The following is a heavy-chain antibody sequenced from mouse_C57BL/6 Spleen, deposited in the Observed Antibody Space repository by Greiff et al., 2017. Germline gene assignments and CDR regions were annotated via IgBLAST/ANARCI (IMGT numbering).Heavy chain of an antibody. D-gene: IGHD1-1*01. CDR2: INYDGSST. V-gene: IGHV5-16*01. CDR1: GFTFSDYY. Sequence: EVQRVESEGGLVQPGSSMKLSCTASGFTFSDYYMAWVRQVPEKGLEWVANINYDGSSTYYLDSLKSRFIISRDNAKNILYLQMSSLKSEDTATYYCARDHYGSSWGFAYWGQGTLVTVSA. CDR3: ARDHYGSSWGFAY. J-gene: IGHJ3*01.